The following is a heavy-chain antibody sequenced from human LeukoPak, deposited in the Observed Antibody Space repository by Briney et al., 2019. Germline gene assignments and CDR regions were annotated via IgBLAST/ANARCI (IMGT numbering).Heavy chain of an antibody. CDR1: GFTFSSYA. D-gene: IGHD6-13*01. CDR2: ISSSSSYI. Sequence: GGSLRLSCAASGFTFSSYAMSWVRQAPGKGLEWVSSISSSSSYIYYADSVKGRFTISRDNAKNSLYLQMNSLRAEDTAVYYCAKDSSSWYNDAFDIWGQGTMVTVSS. V-gene: IGHV3-21*01. CDR3: AKDSSSWYNDAFDI. J-gene: IGHJ3*02.